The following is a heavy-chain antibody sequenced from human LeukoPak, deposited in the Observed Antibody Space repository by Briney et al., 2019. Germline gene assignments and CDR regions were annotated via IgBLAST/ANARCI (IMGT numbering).Heavy chain of an antibody. CDR2: IYYSGST. CDR1: GCSISSDDYF. Sequence: SETLSLTCTVSGCSISSDDYFWSWIRQPPGKGLEWIGYIYYSGSTFYNPSLKSRVTISEDMSKNQFSLKLNSVTAADTAVYYCARESPGRGPLDYWGQGTLVTVSS. CDR3: ARESPGRGPLDY. J-gene: IGHJ4*02. V-gene: IGHV4-30-4*01.